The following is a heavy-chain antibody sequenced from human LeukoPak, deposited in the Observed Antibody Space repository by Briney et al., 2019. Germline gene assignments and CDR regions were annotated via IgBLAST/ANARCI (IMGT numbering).Heavy chain of an antibody. V-gene: IGHV4-61*02. D-gene: IGHD6-19*01. Sequence: SETLSLTCTVSGGSISSGSYYWSWIRQPAGKGLEWIGRMYTSGSTNFNPSLRSRVTISVDTSKNQLSLKLSSVTAADTAVYYCAKDGAPYSTGWYYWGQGTLVTVSS. CDR3: AKDGAPYSTGWYY. CDR2: MYTSGST. CDR1: GGSISSGSYY. J-gene: IGHJ4*02.